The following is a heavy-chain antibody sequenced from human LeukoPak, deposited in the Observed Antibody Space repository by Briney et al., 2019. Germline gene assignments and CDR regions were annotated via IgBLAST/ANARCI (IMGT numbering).Heavy chain of an antibody. Sequence: GGSLRLSCAASGFTFSSYAMSWVRQAPGKGLEWVSAISGSGGSTYYADSVKGRFTISRDNSKNTLYLQMNSLRAEDTAVYYCARGSSGSTYYYMDVWGKGTTVTVS. CDR2: ISGSGGST. V-gene: IGHV3-23*01. D-gene: IGHD3-22*01. CDR3: ARGSSGSTYYYMDV. J-gene: IGHJ6*03. CDR1: GFTFSSYA.